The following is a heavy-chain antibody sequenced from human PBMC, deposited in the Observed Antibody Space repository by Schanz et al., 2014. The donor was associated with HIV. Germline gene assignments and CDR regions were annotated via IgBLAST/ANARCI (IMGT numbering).Heavy chain of an antibody. CDR3: ARGPKWEGLMDV. Sequence: QVHLVQSGAEVKKPGASVKVSCKASGYTFSSYDINWVRQATGQGLEWMGWMNPNSGHTGYAQKFQGRVDMTRTTSISTAYLEVDSLKSEDTAVYYCARGPKWEGLMDVWGQGTTVIVSS. CDR2: MNPNSGHT. CDR1: GYTFSSYD. V-gene: IGHV1-8*01. J-gene: IGHJ6*02. D-gene: IGHD1-26*01.